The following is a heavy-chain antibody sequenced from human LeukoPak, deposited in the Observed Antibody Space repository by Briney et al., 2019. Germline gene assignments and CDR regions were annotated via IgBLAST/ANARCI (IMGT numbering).Heavy chain of an antibody. CDR2: INPNSGGT. CDR3: ASSFRYDFWSGYYPGGY. V-gene: IGHV1-2*02. D-gene: IGHD3-3*01. J-gene: IGHJ4*02. Sequence: ASVTVSCKASGYTFTGYYMHWVRQAPGQGLEWMGWINPNSGGTNYAQKFQGRVTMTRDTSISTAYMELSRLRSDDTAVYYCASSFRYDFWSGYYPGGYWGQGTLVTVSS. CDR1: GYTFTGYY.